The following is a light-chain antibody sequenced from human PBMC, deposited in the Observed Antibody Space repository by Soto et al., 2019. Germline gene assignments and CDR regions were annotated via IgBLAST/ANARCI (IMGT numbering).Light chain of an antibody. CDR1: QSVSSSY. J-gene: IGKJ4*01. CDR3: QQYGSSPT. CDR2: GAS. Sequence: EIVLTQSPGTLSFSPGERATPSCRASQSVSSSYLAWYQQKPGQAPRLLIYGASSRATGIPDRFSGSGSGTDFTLTISRLEPEDFAVYYCQQYGSSPTFGGGTKV. V-gene: IGKV3-20*01.